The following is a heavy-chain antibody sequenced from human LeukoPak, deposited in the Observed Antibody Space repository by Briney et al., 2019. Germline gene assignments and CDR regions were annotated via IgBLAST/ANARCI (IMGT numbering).Heavy chain of an antibody. CDR1: GFTSSSYS. CDR3: ARESTMVRGALDY. V-gene: IGHV3-21*01. D-gene: IGHD3-10*01. J-gene: IGHJ4*02. Sequence: GGSLRLSCAASGFTSSSYSMNWVRQAPGKGLEWVSSISSSSSYIYYADSVKGRFTISRDNAKNSLYLQMNSLRAEDTAVYYCARESTMVRGALDYWGQGTLVTVSS. CDR2: ISSSSSYI.